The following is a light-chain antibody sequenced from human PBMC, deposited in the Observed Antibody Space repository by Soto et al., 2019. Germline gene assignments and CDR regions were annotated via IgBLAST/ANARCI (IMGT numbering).Light chain of an antibody. CDR3: QQRNVWPPVT. J-gene: IGKJ5*01. CDR2: DAF. Sequence: IVLTQSPGTLSLSPWESATLSCRASRSLDSGQLAWYQQKVGRAPRLLIHDAFMRATGIPDRFSGSGSGTDFTLTISSLEPEDSAVYYCQQRNVWPPVTFGQGTRLEIK. V-gene: IGKV3D-20*02. CDR1: RSLDSGQ.